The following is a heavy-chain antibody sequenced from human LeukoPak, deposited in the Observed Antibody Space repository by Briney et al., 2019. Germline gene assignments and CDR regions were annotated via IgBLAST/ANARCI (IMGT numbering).Heavy chain of an antibody. V-gene: IGHV3-66*01. CDR3: ASGYYYDSSGTDAFDI. J-gene: IGHJ3*02. Sequence: GGSLRLSCAASGFTVSSYYMSWVRQAPGKGLEWVSVIYSGGSTYYADSVKGRFTISRDNSKNTLYLQMNSLRAEDTAVYYRASGYYYDSSGTDAFDIWGQGTMVTVSS. CDR2: IYSGGST. CDR1: GFTVSSYY. D-gene: IGHD3-22*01.